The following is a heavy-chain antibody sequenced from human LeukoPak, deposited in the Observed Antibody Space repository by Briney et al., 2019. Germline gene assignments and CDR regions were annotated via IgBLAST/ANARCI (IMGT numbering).Heavy chain of an antibody. V-gene: IGHV3-9*01. CDR3: AKGRDGYNPTFDY. D-gene: IGHD5-24*01. Sequence: GRSLRLSCAASGFTFDDYAMHWVRQAPRKGLEWVSGISWNSGSIGYADSVKGRFTISRDNAKNSLYLQMNSLRAEDTALYYCAKGRDGYNPTFDYWGQGTLVTVSS. CDR2: ISWNSGSI. CDR1: GFTFDDYA. J-gene: IGHJ4*02.